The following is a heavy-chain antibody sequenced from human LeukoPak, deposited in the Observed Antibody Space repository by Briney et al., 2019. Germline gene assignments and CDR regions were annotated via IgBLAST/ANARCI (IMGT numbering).Heavy chain of an antibody. D-gene: IGHD5-24*01. V-gene: IGHV3-23*01. CDR3: AREMTIITYSFDS. J-gene: IGHJ4*02. CDR2: ISETGGTI. CDR1: GFTFSNYD. Sequence: PGGSLRLSCAPSGFTFSNYDMSWVRQAPGKGRAWVSAISETGGTIHYADSARGRFIISRDNSKNTLYLQMNSLRAEDTAVYYGAREMTIITYSFDSWGQGTLVTVSS.